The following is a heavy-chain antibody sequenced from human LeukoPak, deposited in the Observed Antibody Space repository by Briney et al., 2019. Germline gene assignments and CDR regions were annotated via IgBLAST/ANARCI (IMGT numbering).Heavy chain of an antibody. CDR2: INHSGST. Sequence: SETLSVTCAVYGGSFSGYYWSWIRQPPGKGLEWIGEINHSGSTNYNPSLKSRVTISVDTSKDQFSLKLSSVTAADTAVYYCARGAVLLWFGELSINWFDPWGQGTLVTVSS. V-gene: IGHV4-34*01. CDR3: ARGAVLLWFGELSINWFDP. D-gene: IGHD3-10*01. CDR1: GGSFSGYY. J-gene: IGHJ5*02.